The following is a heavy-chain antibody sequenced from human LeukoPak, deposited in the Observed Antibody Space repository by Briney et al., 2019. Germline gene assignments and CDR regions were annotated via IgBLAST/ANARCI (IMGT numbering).Heavy chain of an antibody. CDR1: GYTFTAYY. D-gene: IGHD5-18*01. J-gene: IGHJ4*02. Sequence: ASVKVSCKAPGYTFTAYYMHWVRQAPGQGLEWMGWINPNTGGTNYAQKFQGRVTMTRATSISTAYMELSSLTSDDTAVYYCARDDSFQFDSWGQGTLVTVSS. CDR3: ARDDSFQFDS. CDR2: INPNTGGT. V-gene: IGHV1-2*02.